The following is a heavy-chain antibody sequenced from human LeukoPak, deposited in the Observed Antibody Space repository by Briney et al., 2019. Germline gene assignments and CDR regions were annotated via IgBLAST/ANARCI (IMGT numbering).Heavy chain of an antibody. V-gene: IGHV1-46*03. Sequence: ASVKVSRKASGCTFTSYYMHWVRQAPGQGLEWMGIINPSGGSTSYAQKFQGRVTMTRDTSTSTVYMELSSLRSEDTAVYYCARGPYGDYYFDYWGQGTLVTVSS. D-gene: IGHD4-17*01. CDR3: ARGPYGDYYFDY. CDR2: INPSGGST. CDR1: GCTFTSYY. J-gene: IGHJ4*02.